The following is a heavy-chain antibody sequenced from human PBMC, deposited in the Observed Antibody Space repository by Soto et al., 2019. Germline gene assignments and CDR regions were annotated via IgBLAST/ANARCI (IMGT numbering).Heavy chain of an antibody. J-gene: IGHJ4*02. CDR2: IYYNGRT. Sequence: SETLSLTCTVSGGAITSSSYFWSWIRQSPGRGLEYIGYIYYNGRTNYNPSLQSRVTISVDTSTSKSSLNLTSVTAGDTAVYYCARMSRTVNYWGQGTPVTVSS. CDR1: GGAITSSSYF. CDR3: ARMSRTVNY. V-gene: IGHV4-61*01. D-gene: IGHD4-17*01.